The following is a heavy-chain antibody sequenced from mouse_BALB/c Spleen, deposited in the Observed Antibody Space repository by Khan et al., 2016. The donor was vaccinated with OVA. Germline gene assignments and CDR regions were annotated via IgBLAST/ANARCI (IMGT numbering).Heavy chain of an antibody. J-gene: IGHJ2*01. CDR3: ARMGRK. D-gene: IGHD2-3*01. V-gene: IGHV14-3*02. CDR2: IDSRNGNT. Sequence: EVQLQESGAELVKPGATVKLSCTASGLNIKDTYMHWLKQSPEQGLEWIGRIDSRNGNTKYDTKVKGKVTITADTSSNTAYLQLSSLTSEDTAVYYCARMGRKWGQGTTLTVSS. CDR1: GLNIKDTY.